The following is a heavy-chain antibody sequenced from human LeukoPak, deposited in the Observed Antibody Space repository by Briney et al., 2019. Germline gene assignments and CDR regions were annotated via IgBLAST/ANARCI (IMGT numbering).Heavy chain of an antibody. D-gene: IGHD1-26*01. Sequence: PGGSLRLSCAASGFTFSSYWMSWVRQAPGKGLEWVANIKQDGSEKYYVDSVKGRFTISRDNAKNSLYLQMNSLRAEDTAVYYCARDLRGTYYPEYFDYWGQGTLVTVSS. J-gene: IGHJ4*02. CDR2: IKQDGSEK. CDR3: ARDLRGTYYPEYFDY. CDR1: GFTFSSYW. V-gene: IGHV3-7*01.